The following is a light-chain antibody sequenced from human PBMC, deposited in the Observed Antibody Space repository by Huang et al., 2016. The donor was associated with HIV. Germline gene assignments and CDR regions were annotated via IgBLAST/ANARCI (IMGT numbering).Light chain of an antibody. Sequence: ETVLTQSPATLSLSPGERATLSCRASQSVNSYLAWYQQKPGQNPRLLIYDASNRATGIPARFSGSGSGTDFTLTISSLGPEDFAVYYCQQRKYWPPITFGQGTRLEIK. CDR3: QQRKYWPPIT. J-gene: IGKJ5*01. CDR1: QSVNSY. V-gene: IGKV3-11*01. CDR2: DAS.